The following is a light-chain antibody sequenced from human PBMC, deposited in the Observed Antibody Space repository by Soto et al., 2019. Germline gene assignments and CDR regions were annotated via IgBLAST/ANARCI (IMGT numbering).Light chain of an antibody. CDR2: DAS. J-gene: IGKJ4*01. Sequence: DIQMTQSPSSLSASVGDRVTISCQASQDINNYLNWYQQKPGKAPKLLIYDASKLETEVPSRFSGSGSGTDFTFTISSLQPEDIATYYCQQYVDLPPTFGGGTKVEIK. CDR1: QDINNY. V-gene: IGKV1-33*01. CDR3: QQYVDLPPT.